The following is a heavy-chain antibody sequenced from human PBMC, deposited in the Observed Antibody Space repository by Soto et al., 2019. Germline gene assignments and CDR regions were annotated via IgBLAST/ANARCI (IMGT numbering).Heavy chain of an antibody. CDR2: MFYSGLT. Sequence: PSETLSLTCSVSGYSVTSSDYYWAWIRQPPGKGLEWIGSMFYSGLTYYNPSIKSRVTLSVDTSKNRFAVRLNSVTAADTAVYYCAPLSVSLSGPYGIHVWGQGTPVTVSS. CDR3: APLSVSLSGPYGIHV. CDR1: GYSVTSSDYY. D-gene: IGHD2-15*01. J-gene: IGHJ6*02. V-gene: IGHV4-39*01.